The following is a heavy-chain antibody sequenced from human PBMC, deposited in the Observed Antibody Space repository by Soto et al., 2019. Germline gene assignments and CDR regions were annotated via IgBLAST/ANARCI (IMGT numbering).Heavy chain of an antibody. CDR1: GYTFTGYY. CDR3: ARDLAPDSSSPPFILDP. D-gene: IGHD6-13*01. V-gene: IGHV1-2*02. J-gene: IGHJ5*02. CDR2: INPNSGGT. Sequence: ASVKVSGKASGYTFTGYYMHWVRQAPGQGLEWMGWINPNSGGTNYAQKFQGRVTMTRDTSISTAYMELSRLRSDDTAVYYCARDLAPDSSSPPFILDPWGHGTMVTVYS.